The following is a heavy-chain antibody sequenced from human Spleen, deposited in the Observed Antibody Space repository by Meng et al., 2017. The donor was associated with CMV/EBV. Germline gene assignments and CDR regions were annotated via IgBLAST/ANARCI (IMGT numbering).Heavy chain of an antibody. D-gene: IGHD2-2*01. Sequence: YPFTTYYLHWVRQAPGQGLEWMGIINPSGGSTSYAQKFRGRVTMTRDTSTSTVFMELSSLRSEDTAVYYCARVGNQYCSSTSCSTDYWGQGTLVTVSS. CDR2: INPSGGST. J-gene: IGHJ4*02. CDR3: ARVGNQYCSSTSCSTDY. CDR1: YPFTTYY. V-gene: IGHV1-46*01.